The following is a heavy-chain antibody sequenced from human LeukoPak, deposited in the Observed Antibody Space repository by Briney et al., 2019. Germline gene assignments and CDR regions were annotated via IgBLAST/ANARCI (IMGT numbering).Heavy chain of an antibody. J-gene: IGHJ4*02. CDR2: INPNSGDT. Sequence: ASVKVSCKASGYTFTGYFMHWVRQAPGQGLEWMGWINPNSGDTNYAQKFQGRVTVTRDTSISIAYMELSSLTSDDTAVYYCSRDVPGYSSNFDFWGQGTLVTVSS. CDR3: SRDVPGYSSNFDF. V-gene: IGHV1-2*02. D-gene: IGHD6-19*01. CDR1: GYTFTGYF.